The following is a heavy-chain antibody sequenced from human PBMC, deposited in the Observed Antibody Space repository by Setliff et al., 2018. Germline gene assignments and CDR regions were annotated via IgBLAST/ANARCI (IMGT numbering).Heavy chain of an antibody. Sequence: SVKVSCKDSGGTFSSYGISWVRQAPGQGLEWMGGTIPIFGTTNYAQKFQGRVTIITDESTCTAYMELSSLTSADTAVYYCAREGVDTRSSTDYRYYMDVWGKGTTVTVSS. CDR3: AREGVDTRSSTDYRYYMDV. V-gene: IGHV1-69*05. D-gene: IGHD5-18*01. CDR1: GGTFSSYG. CDR2: TIPIFGTT. J-gene: IGHJ6*03.